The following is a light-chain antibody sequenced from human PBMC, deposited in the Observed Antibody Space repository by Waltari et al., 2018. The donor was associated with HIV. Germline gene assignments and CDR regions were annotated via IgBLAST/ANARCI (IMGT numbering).Light chain of an antibody. CDR3: QQRSNWPT. CDR1: QSVSSY. Sequence: EIVLTQSPATLSLSPGERATLSCSPSQSVSSYLAWYQQKPGQAPRLLSYDASTRATGIAARFSGSGSGTDFTLTISSVEPEDFAVYYCQQRSNWPTFGQGTKLEIK. J-gene: IGKJ2*01. V-gene: IGKV3-11*01. CDR2: DAS.